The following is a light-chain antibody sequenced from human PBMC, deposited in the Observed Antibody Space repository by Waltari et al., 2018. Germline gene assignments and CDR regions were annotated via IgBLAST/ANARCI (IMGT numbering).Light chain of an antibody. CDR3: TSYAGSNNLP. V-gene: IGLV2-8*01. Sequence: QSALTQPPSASGSLGQSVAISCTGTSSDVGGYDLVSWYQQHPGKAPNLIIYEVNKRPSGVPDRCSGSTSGNTASRTVSGLQAEDEADYYCTSYAGSNNLPFGGGTKLTVL. CDR2: EVN. CDR1: SSDVGGYDL. J-gene: IGLJ2*01.